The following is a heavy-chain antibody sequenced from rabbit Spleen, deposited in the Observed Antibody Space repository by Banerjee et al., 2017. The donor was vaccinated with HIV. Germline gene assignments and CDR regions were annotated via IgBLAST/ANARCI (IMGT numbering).Heavy chain of an antibody. D-gene: IGHD4-1*01. Sequence: QEQLEESGGDLVKPEGSLTLTCTASGFSFSSSYWICWVRQAPGKGLEWIACIYAGSSGSTYYASWAKGRFTISRDTNENTVDLKMTSLTAADTATYFCARGSDWGVNRLHIWGPGTLVTVS. CDR1: GFSFSSSYW. V-gene: IGHV1S45*01. CDR2: IYAGSSGST. CDR3: ARGSDWGVNRLHI. J-gene: IGHJ4*02.